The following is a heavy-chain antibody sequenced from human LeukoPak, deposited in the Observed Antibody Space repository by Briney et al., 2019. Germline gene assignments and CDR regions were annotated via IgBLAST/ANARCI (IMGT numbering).Heavy chain of an antibody. V-gene: IGHV3-21*05. CDR1: GFNFSPYS. D-gene: IGHD2-21*01. Sequence: GGSLRLSCAASGFNFSPYSMNWVRQAPGTGLEWISYISSGSSYIFYADSVKGRFTISRDDAKNSLYLQMNSLRVEDTAVYYCASASCGTTTCNQVADYWGQGTLVTVSS. CDR2: ISSGSSYI. J-gene: IGHJ4*02. CDR3: ASASCGTTTCNQVADY.